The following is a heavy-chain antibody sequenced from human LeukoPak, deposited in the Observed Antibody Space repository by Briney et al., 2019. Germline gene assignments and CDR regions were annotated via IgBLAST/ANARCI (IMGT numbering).Heavy chain of an antibody. Sequence: SETLSLTCTVSGGSISSYYWSWIRQPPGKGLEWIGCIYYSGSTNYNPSLKSRVTISVDTSKNQFSLKLSSVTAADTAVYYCARQGRSGYDFWSGYYLDVWGQGTTVTVSS. V-gene: IGHV4-59*08. CDR3: ARQGRSGYDFWSGYYLDV. CDR1: GGSISSYY. D-gene: IGHD3-3*01. J-gene: IGHJ6*02. CDR2: IYYSGST.